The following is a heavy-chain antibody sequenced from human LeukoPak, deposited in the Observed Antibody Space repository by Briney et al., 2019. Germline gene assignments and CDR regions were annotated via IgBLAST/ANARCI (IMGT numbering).Heavy chain of an antibody. CDR2: IYYSGST. CDR3: ARQLYYDILTGYFDY. V-gene: IGHV4-59*08. CDR1: GGSISPYY. Sequence: SETLSLTCSVSGGSISPYYWSWIRQPPGKGLEWIGYIYYSGSTNYNPSLKSRVTISVDTSKNQFSLKLSSVTAADTAVYYCARQLYYDILTGYFDYWGQGTLVTVSS. D-gene: IGHD3-9*01. J-gene: IGHJ4*02.